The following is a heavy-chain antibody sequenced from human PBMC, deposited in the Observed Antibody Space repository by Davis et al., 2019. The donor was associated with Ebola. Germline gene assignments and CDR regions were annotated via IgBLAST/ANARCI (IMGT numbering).Heavy chain of an antibody. CDR1: GFTFSSFG. V-gene: IGHV3-30*03. D-gene: IGHD2-8*01. CDR3: ARESTKMLDV. CDR2: ISYDGSNV. J-gene: IGHJ6*02. Sequence: GGSLRLSCEASGFTFSSFGMHWVRQAPGKGLEWIGIISYDGSNVHYADSVRGRFTISRDNSKSTLHLQVNSLRGEDTSVYYCARESTKMLDVWGQGTTVIVSS.